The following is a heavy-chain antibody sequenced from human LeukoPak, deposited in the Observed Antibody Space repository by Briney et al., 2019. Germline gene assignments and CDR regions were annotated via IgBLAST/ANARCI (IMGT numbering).Heavy chain of an antibody. CDR3: ARDRIMITFGGVIQYAFDI. CDR2: IYTSGGT. CDR1: GGSISSYF. D-gene: IGHD3-16*02. J-gene: IGHJ3*02. Sequence: SETLSLTCTVSGGSISSYFWSWIRQPAGKGLEWIGRIYTSGGTNYNPSLKSRVTMSVDTSKNQFSLKLSSVTAADTAVYYCARDRIMITFGGVIQYAFDIWGQGTMVTVSS. V-gene: IGHV4-4*07.